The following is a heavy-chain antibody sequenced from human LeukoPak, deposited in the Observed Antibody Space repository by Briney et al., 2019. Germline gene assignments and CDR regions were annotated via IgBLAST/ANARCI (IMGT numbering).Heavy chain of an antibody. J-gene: IGHJ3*02. V-gene: IGHV4-59*01. CDR3: ARDLGSYYSHDAFDI. D-gene: IGHD1-26*01. CDR1: GGSISSYY. CDR2: IYYSGST. Sequence: SETLSLTCTVSGGSISSYYWSWIRQPPGKGLEWIGYIYYSGSTNYNPSLKSRVTISVDTSKNQFSLKLSSVTAADTAVYYCARDLGSYYSHDAFDIWGQGTMVTVSS.